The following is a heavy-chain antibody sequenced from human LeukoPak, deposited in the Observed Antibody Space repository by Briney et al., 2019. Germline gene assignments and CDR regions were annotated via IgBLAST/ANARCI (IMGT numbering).Heavy chain of an antibody. Sequence: PSQTLSLTCAVSGGSISSGGYSWSWIRQPPGKGLEWIRYIYHSGSTYYNPSLKSRVTISVDRSKNQFSLKLSSVTAADTAVYYCARDQGHCSGGSCLNWFDPWGQGTLVTVSS. CDR3: ARDQGHCSGGSCLNWFDP. CDR1: GGSISSGGYS. D-gene: IGHD2-15*01. CDR2: IYHSGST. J-gene: IGHJ5*02. V-gene: IGHV4-30-2*01.